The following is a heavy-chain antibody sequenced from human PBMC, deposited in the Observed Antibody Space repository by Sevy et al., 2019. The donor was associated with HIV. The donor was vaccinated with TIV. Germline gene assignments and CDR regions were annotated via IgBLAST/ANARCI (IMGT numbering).Heavy chain of an antibody. J-gene: IGHJ3*02. CDR3: TRARGSSGWDALHI. D-gene: IGHD6-19*01. V-gene: IGHV1-46*03. CDR1: GYTFTNYY. Sequence: ASVKVCCKASGYTFTNYYIHWVRQAPGQGLEWMGIINPSGGSTSYAQKFQGRVTMTRDTSTSTLYMELSSLRFDDTAVYYCTRARGSSGWDALHIWGQGTMVTVSS. CDR2: INPSGGST.